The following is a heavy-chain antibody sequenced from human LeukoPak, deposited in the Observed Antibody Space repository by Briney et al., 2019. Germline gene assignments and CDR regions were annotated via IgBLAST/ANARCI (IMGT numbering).Heavy chain of an antibody. V-gene: IGHV5-51*01. CDR3: ARSRSARGYLIS. D-gene: IGHD1-1*01. CDR2: IYPGDYDT. CDR1: GYSFTSYW. J-gene: IGHJ4*02. Sequence: GESPKISCKGSGYSFTSYWIGWVRQMPGNRLEWMGIIYPGDYDTRYSPSFQCQVTISADNSIGTAYLQWSSLKASDTAMYYCARSRSARGYLISWGQGTLVTVSS.